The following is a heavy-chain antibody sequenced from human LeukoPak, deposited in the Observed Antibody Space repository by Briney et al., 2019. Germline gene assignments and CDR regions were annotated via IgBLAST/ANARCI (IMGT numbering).Heavy chain of an antibody. CDR3: ARIVVVTAIPLDAFDI. CDR2: IYPGDSDT. J-gene: IGHJ3*02. V-gene: IGHV5-51*01. D-gene: IGHD2-21*02. CDR1: GYSFSNYW. Sequence: GESLKISCKGSGYSFSNYWIGWVRQMPGKGLEWMGIIYPGDSDTRYSPSFQGQVTISADKSISTAYLQWSSLKASDTAMYYCARIVVVTAIPLDAFDIWGQGTMVTVSS.